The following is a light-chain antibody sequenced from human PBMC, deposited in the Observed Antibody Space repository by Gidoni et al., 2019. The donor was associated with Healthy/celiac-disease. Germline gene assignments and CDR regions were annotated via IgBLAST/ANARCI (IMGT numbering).Light chain of an antibody. V-gene: IGKV1-8*01. CDR2: AAS. CDR3: QQYYSYQYT. J-gene: IGKJ2*01. Sequence: ASTGDRVTIPCRASQGISSYLAWYQQKPGKAPKLLSYAASTLQSGVPSRFSGSGSGTDFTLTISCLQSEDFATYYCQQYYSYQYTFGQGTKLEIK. CDR1: QGISSY.